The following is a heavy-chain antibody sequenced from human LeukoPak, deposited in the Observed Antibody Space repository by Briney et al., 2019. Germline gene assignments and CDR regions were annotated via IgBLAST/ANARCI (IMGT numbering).Heavy chain of an antibody. CDR1: GGSFSGYY. D-gene: IGHD6-13*01. V-gene: IGHV4-34*01. J-gene: IGHJ6*03. Sequence: SETLSLTCAVYGGSFSGYYWSWIRQPPGKGLEWIGEINHSGSTNYNPFLKSRVTISVDTSKNQFSLKLSSVTAADTAVYYCARAAGTVYYYYMDVWGKGTTVTVSS. CDR2: INHSGST. CDR3: ARAAGTVYYYYMDV.